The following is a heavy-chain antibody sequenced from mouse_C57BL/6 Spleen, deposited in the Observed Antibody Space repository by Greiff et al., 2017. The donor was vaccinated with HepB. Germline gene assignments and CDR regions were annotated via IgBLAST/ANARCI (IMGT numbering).Heavy chain of an antibody. V-gene: IGHV3-6*01. Sequence: ESGPGLVKPSQSLSLTCSVTGYSITSGYYWNWIRQFPGNKLEWMGYISYDGSNNYNPSLKNRISITRDTSKNQFFLKLNSVTTEDTATYYCARGWDGYFDYWGQGTTLTVSS. CDR3: ARGWDGYFDY. J-gene: IGHJ2*01. CDR1: GYSITSGYY. D-gene: IGHD4-1*01. CDR2: ISYDGSN.